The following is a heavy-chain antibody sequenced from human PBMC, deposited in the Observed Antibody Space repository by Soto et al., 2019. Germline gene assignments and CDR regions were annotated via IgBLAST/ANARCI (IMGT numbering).Heavy chain of an antibody. CDR3: SNLVYSSGLSADY. V-gene: IGHV3-30*18. Sequence: QVQLVESGGGVVQPGRSLRLSCAASGFSIGGYGMHWVRQAPGKGLEWVALISYDGTNKFYADSVKGRFIITRDNSKNTLYLQMNSLRAEDTALYYCSNLVYSSGLSADYWGQGTLVTVSS. D-gene: IGHD6-19*01. J-gene: IGHJ4*02. CDR2: ISYDGTNK. CDR1: GFSIGGYG.